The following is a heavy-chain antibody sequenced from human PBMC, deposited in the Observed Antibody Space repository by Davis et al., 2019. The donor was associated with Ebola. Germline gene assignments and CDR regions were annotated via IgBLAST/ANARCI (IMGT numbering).Heavy chain of an antibody. V-gene: IGHV4-61*08. CDR3: ARDSRGQSPH. D-gene: IGHD5-12*01. CDR2: FYFSGST. J-gene: IGHJ4*02. Sequence: PSETLSLTCNVSGYSISSGGYYWSWVRQRPGKGLVWLGLFYFSGSTEHNPSLKSRVVMLVDTSKNQFSLNLRSVTSADTAVYYCARDSRGQSPHWGQGALVTVSS. CDR1: GYSISSGGYY.